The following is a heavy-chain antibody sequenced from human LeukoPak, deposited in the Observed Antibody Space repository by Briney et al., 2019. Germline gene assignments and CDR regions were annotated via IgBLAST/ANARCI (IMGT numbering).Heavy chain of an antibody. CDR3: ARAGPTVTIFFDY. CDR2: ISSTGITI. D-gene: IGHD4-17*01. V-gene: IGHV3-48*03. Sequence: PGGSLRLSCAASGFTFSSYEMNWVRQAPGKGLEWISYISSTGITIYYADSVKGRFTISRDNAKNSLYLQMNSLRAEDTAVYYCARAGPTVTIFFDYWGQGTLVTVSS. CDR1: GFTFSSYE. J-gene: IGHJ4*02.